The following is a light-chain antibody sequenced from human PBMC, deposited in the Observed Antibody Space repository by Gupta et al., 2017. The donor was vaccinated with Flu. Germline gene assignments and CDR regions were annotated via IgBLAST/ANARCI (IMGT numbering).Light chain of an antibody. CDR1: QGVSTY. V-gene: IGKV1-39*01. CDR2: GVS. J-gene: IGKJ4*01. Sequence: DIQMTQSPSSLSASVGDRVTITCRASQGVSTYLNWYQQKPGKAPKLLIYGVSSLQSGVPSRFSGSGSGTDFTLTISSLQPEDFATYYCQQSSITPLTFGGGTNVEIK. CDR3: QQSSITPLT.